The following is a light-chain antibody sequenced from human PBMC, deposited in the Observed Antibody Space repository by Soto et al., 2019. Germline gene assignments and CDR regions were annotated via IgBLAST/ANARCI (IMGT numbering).Light chain of an antibody. J-gene: IGLJ1*01. V-gene: IGLV3-21*02. CDR1: NIGDYN. Sequence: SYELTQPPSLSVAPGQTARITCGGTNIGDYNVHWYQQRPGQAPVLVISDDRDRPSGIPERFSGSNSGNTATLTISRVEAGDEADYYCQVWDSSGVHHVFGTGTKVTVL. CDR3: QVWDSSGVHHV. CDR2: DDR.